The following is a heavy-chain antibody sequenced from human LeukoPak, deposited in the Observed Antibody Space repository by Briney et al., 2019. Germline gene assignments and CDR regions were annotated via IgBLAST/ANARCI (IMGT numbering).Heavy chain of an antibody. CDR3: AREIGGATYFDY. J-gene: IGHJ4*02. V-gene: IGHV3-30*04. Sequence: GGSLRLSCAASGFTFSSYAMHWVRQAPGKGLEWVAVISYDGSNKYYADSVKGRFTISRDNSKTTLYLQMNSLRAEDTAVYYCAREIGGATYFDYWGQGTLVTVSS. CDR2: ISYDGSNK. CDR1: GFTFSSYA. D-gene: IGHD1-26*01.